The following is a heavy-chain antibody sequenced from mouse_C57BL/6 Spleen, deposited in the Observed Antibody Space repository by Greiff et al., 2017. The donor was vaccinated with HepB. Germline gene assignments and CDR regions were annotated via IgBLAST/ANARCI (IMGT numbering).Heavy chain of an antibody. J-gene: IGHJ4*01. CDR3: ARPKSAGNAMDY. Sequence: EVKLVESGGDLVKPGGSLKLSCAASGFTFSSYGMSWVRQTPDKRLEWVATISSGGSYTYYPDSVKGRFTISRDNAKNTLYLQMSSLKSEDTAMYYCARPKSAGNAMDYWGQGTSVTVAS. V-gene: IGHV5-6*02. CDR1: GFTFSSYG. CDR2: ISSGGSYT.